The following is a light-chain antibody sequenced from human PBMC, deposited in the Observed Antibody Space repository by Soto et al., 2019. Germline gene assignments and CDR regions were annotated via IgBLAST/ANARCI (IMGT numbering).Light chain of an antibody. J-gene: IGKJ2*02. CDR2: AAS. Sequence: DIQMTQSPSSLSASVGDRVTITCRASQSISSYLNWYQQKPGKAPKLLIYAASSLQSGVPSRFSGSGSGTDFTLTISSLQPEAFATYYCQQSYSTPHRTFGQGTKLEIK. CDR1: QSISSY. V-gene: IGKV1-39*01. CDR3: QQSYSTPHRT.